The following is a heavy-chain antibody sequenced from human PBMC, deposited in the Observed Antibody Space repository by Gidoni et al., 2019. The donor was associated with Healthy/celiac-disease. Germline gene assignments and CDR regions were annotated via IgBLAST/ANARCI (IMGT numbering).Heavy chain of an antibody. J-gene: IGHJ4*02. CDR3: ARAMGAPFDY. D-gene: IGHD1-26*01. Sequence: QVQLVQSRAEVMKPGASVKVPCTASGYTFTSYDINCVRQATGQGLEWMGWMNPNSGNTGYEQKFQGRVTMPRNTSISTAYMELGSLRSEDTAVYYCARAMGAPFDYWGQGTLVTVSS. CDR2: MNPNSGNT. CDR1: GYTFTSYD. V-gene: IGHV1-8*01.